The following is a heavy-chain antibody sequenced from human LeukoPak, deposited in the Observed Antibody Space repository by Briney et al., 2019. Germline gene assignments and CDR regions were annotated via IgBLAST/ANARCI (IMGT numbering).Heavy chain of an antibody. D-gene: IGHD5-18*01. CDR2: ISSSSSYI. Sequence: PGGSLRLSCAASGFTVSSNYMNWVRQAPGKGLEWVSSISSSSSYIYYADSVKGRFTISRDNAKNSLYLQMNSLRAEDTAVYYCARETQLDYWGQGTLVTVSS. J-gene: IGHJ4*02. V-gene: IGHV3-21*01. CDR1: GFTVSSNY. CDR3: ARETQLDY.